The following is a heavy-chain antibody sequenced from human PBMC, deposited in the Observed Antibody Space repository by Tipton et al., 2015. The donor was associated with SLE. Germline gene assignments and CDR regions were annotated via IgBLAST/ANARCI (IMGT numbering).Heavy chain of an antibody. CDR3: ARVLGGSGSLSDY. D-gene: IGHD3-10*01. V-gene: IGHV4-38-2*01. CDR1: GYSISSGYY. CDR2: IYHSGST. J-gene: IGHJ4*02. Sequence: TLSLTCAVSGYSISSGYYWGWIRQPPGKGLEWIGSIYHSGSTYYNPSLKSRVTISVDTSKNQFSLKLSSVTAADTAVYYCARVLGGSGSLSDYWGQGTLVTVSS.